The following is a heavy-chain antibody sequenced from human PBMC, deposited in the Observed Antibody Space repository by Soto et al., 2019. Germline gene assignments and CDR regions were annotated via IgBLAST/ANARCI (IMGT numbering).Heavy chain of an antibody. V-gene: IGHV4-59*01. D-gene: IGHD2-2*01. CDR1: GGSISSYY. J-gene: IGHJ4*02. CDR2: IYYSGST. CDR3: ARDGLVRPFDY. Sequence: SETLSLTCTVSGGSISSYYWSWIRQPPGKGLEWIGYIYYSGSTNYNPSLKSRVTISVDTSKNQFSLKLSSVTAADTAVYYCARDGLVRPFDYWGQGTLVTVSS.